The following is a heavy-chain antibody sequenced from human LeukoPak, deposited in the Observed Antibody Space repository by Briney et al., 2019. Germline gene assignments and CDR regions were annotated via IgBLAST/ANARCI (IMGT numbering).Heavy chain of an antibody. V-gene: IGHV4-34*01. CDR2: TNHSGST. D-gene: IGHD4-17*01. Sequence: PSETLSLTCAVYGGSFSGYYWSWIRQPPGKGLEWIGETNHSGSTNYNPSLKSRVTISVDTSKNQFSLKLSSVTAADTAVYYCASLLRPYYYYGMDVWGQGTTVTVSS. CDR3: ASLLRPYYYYGMDV. J-gene: IGHJ6*02. CDR1: GGSFSGYY.